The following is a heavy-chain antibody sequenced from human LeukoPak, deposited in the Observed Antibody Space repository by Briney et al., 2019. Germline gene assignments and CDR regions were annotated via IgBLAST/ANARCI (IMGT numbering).Heavy chain of an antibody. V-gene: IGHV3-48*03. CDR1: GFTFSSYE. CDR2: ISSSGSTI. Sequence: GGSLRLSCAASGFTFSSYEMNWVRQAPGKGLEWVSYISSSGSTIYYADSVKGRFTISRDNAKNSLYLQMNSLRAEDTPVYYCAELGITMIGGVWGKGTTVTISS. D-gene: IGHD3-10*02. CDR3: AELGITMIGGV. J-gene: IGHJ6*04.